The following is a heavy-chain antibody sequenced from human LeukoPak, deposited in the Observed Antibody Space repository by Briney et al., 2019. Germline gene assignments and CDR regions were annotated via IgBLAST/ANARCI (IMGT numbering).Heavy chain of an antibody. V-gene: IGHV4-39*01. CDR2: IYFDGET. J-gene: IGHJ6*03. CDR1: GDSIHSVYYY. CDR3: ARHRKSARNYLYYYMDV. Sequence: SETLSLTCTVSGDSIHSVYYYWGWIRQSPGKGLEWIGSIYFDGETSYSPSLKSRLIISIDTSKNQFSLNLTSVTAADTALYYCARHRKSARNYLYYYMDVWGKGTAVTVSS. D-gene: IGHD6-6*01.